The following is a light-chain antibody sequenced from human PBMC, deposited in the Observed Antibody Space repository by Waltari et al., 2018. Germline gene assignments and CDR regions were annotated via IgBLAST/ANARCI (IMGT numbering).Light chain of an antibody. CDR3: QQSYRSPT. CDR2: TAS. CDR1: QSISYY. J-gene: IGKJ4*01. V-gene: IGKV1-39*01. Sequence: DIQMTQSPSSLSASVGDRVTITCRASQSISYYLNWYQHKPGRAPKLLIYTASSLQGGVTSRFSGSGAGTDFTLTISSLQPDDFATYYCQQSYRSPTFGGGTKVEI.